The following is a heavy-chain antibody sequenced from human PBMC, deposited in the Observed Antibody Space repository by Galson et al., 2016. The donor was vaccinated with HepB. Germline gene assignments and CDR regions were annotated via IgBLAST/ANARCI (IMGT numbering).Heavy chain of an antibody. CDR3: ARHTPYGMDV. Sequence: QSGAEVKKPGESLTISCQGSGYSFPSYWVGWVRQKPGKGLEWVAVIYPYDSTPRYSPSFQGQVTISADKSISTAYLQWSGLKASDTAIYYCARHTPYGMDVWGQGTTVTVSS. J-gene: IGHJ6*02. CDR2: IYPYDSTP. CDR1: GYSFPSYW. V-gene: IGHV5-51*01.